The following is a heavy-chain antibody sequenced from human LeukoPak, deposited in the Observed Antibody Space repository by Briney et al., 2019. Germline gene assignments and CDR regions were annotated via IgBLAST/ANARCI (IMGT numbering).Heavy chain of an antibody. CDR3: ARSSEGFRPFDSSGYLDY. CDR1: GGSISSYY. D-gene: IGHD3-22*01. V-gene: IGHV4-59*08. J-gene: IGHJ4*02. CDR2: IYYSGST. Sequence: PSETLSLTCTVSGGSISSYYWSWIRQPPGKGLEWIGYIYYSGSTNYNPSLKSRVTISVDTSKNQFSLKLSSVTAADTAVYYCARSSEGFRPFDSSGYLDYWGQGTLVTVSS.